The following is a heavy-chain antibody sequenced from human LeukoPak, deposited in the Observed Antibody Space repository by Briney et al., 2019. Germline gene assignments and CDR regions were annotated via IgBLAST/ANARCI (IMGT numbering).Heavy chain of an antibody. Sequence: PGGSLRLSCAASGFTFSSYWMHWVRQAPGKGLVWVSRINSDGSNTNYADSVKGRFTISRDNAKNTLYLQMNSLRAEDTAVYYCLGGGYYYFDYWGQGTLVTVSS. D-gene: IGHD2-21*01. CDR1: GFTFSSYW. CDR3: LGGGYYYFDY. V-gene: IGHV3-74*01. J-gene: IGHJ4*02. CDR2: INSDGSNT.